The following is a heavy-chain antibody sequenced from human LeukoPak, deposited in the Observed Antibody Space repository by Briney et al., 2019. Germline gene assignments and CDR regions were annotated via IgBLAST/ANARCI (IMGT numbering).Heavy chain of an antibody. Sequence: ASVKVSCKASGYTFTGYYMHWVRQAPGQGLEWMGIINPSGGSTSYAQKFQGRVTMTRDTSTSTVYMELSSLRSEDTAVYYCARAPVRMIVVVEHFDPWGQGTLVTVSS. CDR2: INPSGGST. CDR3: ARAPVRMIVVVEHFDP. D-gene: IGHD3-22*01. CDR1: GYTFTGYY. V-gene: IGHV1-46*01. J-gene: IGHJ5*02.